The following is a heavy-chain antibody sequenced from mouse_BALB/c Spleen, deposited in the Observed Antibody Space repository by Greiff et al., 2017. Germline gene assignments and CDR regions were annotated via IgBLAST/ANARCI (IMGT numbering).Heavy chain of an antibody. J-gene: IGHJ4*01. CDR3: AREYYGNYAMDY. V-gene: IGHV2-9*02. CDR1: GFSLTSYG. Sequence: VMLVESGPGLVAPSQSLSITCTVSGFSLTSYGVHWVRQPPGKGLEWLGVIWAGGSTNYNSALMSRLSISKDNSKSQVFLKMNSLQTDDTAMYYCAREYYGNYAMDYWGQGTSVTVSS. D-gene: IGHD1-1*01. CDR2: IWAGGST.